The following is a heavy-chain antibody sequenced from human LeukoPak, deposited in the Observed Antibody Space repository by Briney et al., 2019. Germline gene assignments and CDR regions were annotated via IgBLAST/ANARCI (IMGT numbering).Heavy chain of an antibody. CDR3: AKNWGSLDY. V-gene: IGHV3-7*01. Sequence: GGSLRLSCAASGFTFDSNSMSWVRQAPGKGLEWVANIKQDGSEKYYVDSVKGRFTISRDNAKNSLYLQMNSLRAEDTAVYYCAKNWGSLDYWGPGTLVTVSS. J-gene: IGHJ4*02. CDR2: IKQDGSEK. CDR1: GFTFDSNS. D-gene: IGHD7-27*01.